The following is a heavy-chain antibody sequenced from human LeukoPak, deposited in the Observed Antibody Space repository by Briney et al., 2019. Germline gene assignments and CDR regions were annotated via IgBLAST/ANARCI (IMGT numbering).Heavy chain of an antibody. CDR1: GDPISSHSDY. D-gene: IGHD5-12*01. V-gene: IGHV4-61*08. Sequence: SETLSLTCTVSGDPISSHSDYKWTWIRQPPGKGLEWLGYSYHFGSTNYNPSLKSRVTISVDTSKNQFSLKLTSVTAADTAVYYCAREYSGFDYWGQGTLVTVSS. CDR2: SYHFGST. CDR3: AREYSGFDY. J-gene: IGHJ4*02.